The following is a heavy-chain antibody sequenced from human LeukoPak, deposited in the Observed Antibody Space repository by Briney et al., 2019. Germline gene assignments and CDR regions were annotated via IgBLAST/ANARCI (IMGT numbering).Heavy chain of an antibody. J-gene: IGHJ4*02. CDR2: TSGSGGST. CDR3: AKDRASSGWGLVY. CDR1: GFTFSSYA. Sequence: PGGSLRLSCAASGFTFSSYAMSWVRQAPGKGLEWVSATSGSGGSTYYADSVKGRFTISRDNSKNTLYLQMNSLRAEDTAVYYCAKDRASSGWGLVYWGQGTLVTVSS. V-gene: IGHV3-23*01. D-gene: IGHD6-19*01.